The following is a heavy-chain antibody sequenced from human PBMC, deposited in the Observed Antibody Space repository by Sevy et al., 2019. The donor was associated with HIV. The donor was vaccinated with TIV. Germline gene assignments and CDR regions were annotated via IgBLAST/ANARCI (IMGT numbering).Heavy chain of an antibody. CDR2: VDPSAGNT. CDR3: VRADPDQHFDS. J-gene: IGHJ4*02. CDR1: GDSFTNNY. V-gene: IGHV1-46*01. Sequence: ASVKVSCKASGDSFTNNYIHWVRQAPGQGLEWMGMVDPSAGNTTYAQKFQGRVTMTRDTSTSILYMELSSLRSEDTAVYYCVRADPDQHFDSWGQGTLVTVSS.